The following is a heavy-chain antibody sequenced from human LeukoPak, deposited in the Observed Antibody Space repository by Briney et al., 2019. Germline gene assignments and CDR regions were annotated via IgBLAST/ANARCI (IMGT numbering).Heavy chain of an antibody. CDR3: ARDKRVNMVRGVKYYYGMDV. V-gene: IGHV4-59*01. D-gene: IGHD3-10*01. CDR2: IYYSGGT. CDR1: GGSISSYY. J-gene: IGHJ6*02. Sequence: SETLSLTCTVSGGSISSYYWSWIRQPPGKGLEWIGYIYYSGGTNYNPSLKSRVTISVDTSKNQFSLKLSSVTAADTAVYYCARDKRVNMVRGVKYYYGMDVWGQGTTVTVSS.